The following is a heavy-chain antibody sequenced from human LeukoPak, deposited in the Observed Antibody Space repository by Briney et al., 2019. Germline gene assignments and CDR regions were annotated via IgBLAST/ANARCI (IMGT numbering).Heavy chain of an antibody. CDR1: GGSISSYY. CDR2: IYTSGST. CDR3: ARDWKYCGSDCYWGADY. D-gene: IGHD2-21*01. J-gene: IGHJ4*02. V-gene: IGHV4-4*07. Sequence: SETLSLTCTVSGGSISSYYWSWIRQPAGKGLEWIGRIYTSGSTNYNPSLKSRVTMSVDTSKNQFSLKLSSVTAAGTAVYYCARDWKYCGSDCYWGADYWGQGTLVTVSS.